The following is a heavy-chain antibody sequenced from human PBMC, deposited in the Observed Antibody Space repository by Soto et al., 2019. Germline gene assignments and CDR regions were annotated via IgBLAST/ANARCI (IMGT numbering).Heavy chain of an antibody. J-gene: IGHJ6*02. CDR2: IYTAGHT. D-gene: IGHD3-3*01. CDR1: GFSVRTNY. CDR3: ATFREPGRSTVFGVVVPGRYAMDV. Sequence: EVQLVETGGGLIQPGGSRRLSCVASGFSVRTNYITWVRQAPGKGLEWVSVIYTAGHTNYANSVKGRFTVSRDTSQNTVYLQMNSLRPDDTAVYYCATFREPGRSTVFGVVVPGRYAMDVWGQGTTVTVS. V-gene: IGHV3-53*02.